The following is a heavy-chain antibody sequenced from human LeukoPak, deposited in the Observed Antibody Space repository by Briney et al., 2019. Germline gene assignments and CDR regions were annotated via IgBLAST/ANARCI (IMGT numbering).Heavy chain of an antibody. V-gene: IGHV1-46*01. J-gene: IGHJ4*02. Sequence: GASVKVSCKASGYTFTSYYMHWVRQAPGQGLEWMGIINPSGGSTSYAQKFQGRVTVTRDTSTSTVYMELSSLRSEDTAVYYCARDLGPYYFDYWGQGTLVTVSS. CDR1: GYTFTSYY. CDR3: ARDLGPYYFDY. CDR2: INPSGGST.